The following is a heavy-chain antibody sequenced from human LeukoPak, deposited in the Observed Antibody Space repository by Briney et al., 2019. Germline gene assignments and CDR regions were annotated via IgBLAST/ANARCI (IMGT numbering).Heavy chain of an antibody. D-gene: IGHD3-16*01. CDR2: IYYSGST. J-gene: IGHJ3*02. CDR1: GGSISSSSYY. V-gene: IGHV4-39*02. CDR3: ARDRTLDAFDI. Sequence: SETLSLTCTVSGGSISSSSYYWGWIRQPPGKGLEWIGSIYYSGSTYYNPSLKSRVTISVDTSKNQFSLKLSSVTAADTAVYYCARDRTLDAFDIWGQGTMVTVSS.